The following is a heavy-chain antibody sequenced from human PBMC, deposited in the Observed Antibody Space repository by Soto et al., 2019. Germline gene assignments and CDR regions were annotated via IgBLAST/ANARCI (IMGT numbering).Heavy chain of an antibody. D-gene: IGHD3-10*01. CDR3: SRARYLFVSGWAYIYFYALYV. J-gene: IGHJ6*02. CDR2: IKQDGSEK. V-gene: IGHV3-7*01. CDR1: GFSFSSYW. Sequence: RLSSAVYGFSFSSYWMRWVGQASGKGLEWVANIKQDGSEKYYVDSVKGRFTISRDNAKNSLYLQMNRLRAEDKAVYYGSRARYLFVSGWAYIYFYALYVWG.